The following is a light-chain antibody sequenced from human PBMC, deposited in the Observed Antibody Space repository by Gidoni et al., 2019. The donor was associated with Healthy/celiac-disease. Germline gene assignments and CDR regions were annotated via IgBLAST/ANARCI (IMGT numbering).Light chain of an antibody. CDR1: SSDVGGYNY. J-gene: IGLJ2*01. Sequence: QSALTQPASVSGYPGKSITISCTGTSSDVGGYNYVSWYQQHPVKSPKLMIYEVSNRPSGVSNRFSGPKSGNTASLTISGLQYEDEAEYYCSSYTSSSTYVVFGGGTKLTVL. CDR3: SSYTSSSTYVV. CDR2: EVS. V-gene: IGLV2-14*01.